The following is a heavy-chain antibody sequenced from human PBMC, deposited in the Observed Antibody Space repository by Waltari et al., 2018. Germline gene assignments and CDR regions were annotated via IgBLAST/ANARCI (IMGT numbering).Heavy chain of an antibody. CDR1: GGSFNFYS. CDR3: ARRGYCGIDCYSNYFDF. CDR2: ITHSGST. J-gene: IGHJ4*02. D-gene: IGHD2-21*01. V-gene: IGHV4-34*01. Sequence: QVLLQPWGAGLLKPSETLSLTCAVYGGSFNFYSWCWIRQPPGEGLEWIGEITHSGSTNYNPSLKSRVSISVDTPNNQFSLKLTSVTAADTAAYYCARRGYCGIDCYSNYFDFWGQGTLVTVSS.